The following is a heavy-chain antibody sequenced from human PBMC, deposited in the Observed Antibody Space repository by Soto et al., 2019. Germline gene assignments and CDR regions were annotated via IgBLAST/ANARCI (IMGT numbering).Heavy chain of an antibody. J-gene: IGHJ5*02. Sequence: GGSLRLSCAATGFTFSDAWMSWVRQAPGKGLEWVGRIKSKTDGGTTDYAAPVKGRFTISRDDSKNTLYLQMNSLKIDDTAVYYCTTVNYYDSSCSPGGFDPWGQGTLVTVSS. D-gene: IGHD3-22*01. V-gene: IGHV3-15*01. CDR2: IKSKTDGGTT. CDR3: TTVNYYDSSCSPGGFDP. CDR1: GFTFSDAW.